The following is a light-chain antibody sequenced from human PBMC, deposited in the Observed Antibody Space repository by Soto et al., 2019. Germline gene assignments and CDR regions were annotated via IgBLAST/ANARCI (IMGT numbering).Light chain of an antibody. CDR1: QDIRNE. CDR3: LQDYNYPRT. CDR2: AAS. V-gene: IGKV1-6*01. J-gene: IGKJ1*01. Sequence: AIQMTQSRSSLSASVGERVAITCRASQDIRNELGWYQQRPGKAPKLLIYAASTLQSGVPSRFSASGSGTDFTRTISSLQPEDFATYYCLQDYNYPRTFGPGTKVDIK.